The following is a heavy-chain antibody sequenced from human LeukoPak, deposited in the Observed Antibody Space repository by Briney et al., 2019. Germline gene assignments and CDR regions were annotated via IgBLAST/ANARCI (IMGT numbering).Heavy chain of an antibody. CDR3: ARHGEGGLRYHDY. J-gene: IGHJ4*02. D-gene: IGHD3-9*01. CDR2: IYSGGST. CDR1: GFTVSSNY. V-gene: IGHV3-66*04. Sequence: PGGSLRLSCAASGFTVSSNYMSWVRQAPGKGLEWVSVIYSGGSTYSADSVKGRFTISRDNSKNTLYLQMNSLRADDTAVYYCARHGEGGLRYHDYWGQGTLVTVSS.